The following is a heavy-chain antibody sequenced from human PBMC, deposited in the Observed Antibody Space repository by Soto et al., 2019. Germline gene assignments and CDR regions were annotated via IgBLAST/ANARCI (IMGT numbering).Heavy chain of an antibody. CDR3: ARGLFNAYGGFYYFDF. CDR2: IHMTHNVI. Sequence: GSLRLSCAASGFNFPTYAMNWVRQAPGKGLEWLSFIHMTHNVIFYADSVRGRFTISRENANNSLFLQMNSLRAGDTAVYYCARGLFNAYGGFYYFDFWGRGTLVTVSS. J-gene: IGHJ4*02. D-gene: IGHD3-16*01. V-gene: IGHV3-48*01. CDR1: GFNFPTYA.